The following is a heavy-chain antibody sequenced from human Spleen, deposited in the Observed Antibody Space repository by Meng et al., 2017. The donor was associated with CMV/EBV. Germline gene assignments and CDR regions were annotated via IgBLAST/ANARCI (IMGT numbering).Heavy chain of an antibody. CDR2: INPNSGGT. Sequence: YTFTGYYLHLVRQAPGQGLEWMGWINPNSGGTNYAQKFQGRVTMTRDTSISTAYMELSRLRSDDTAVYYCAKDLVPAAVGQDAFDVWGQGTMVTVSS. D-gene: IGHD2-2*01. J-gene: IGHJ3*01. CDR1: YTFTGYY. CDR3: AKDLVPAAVGQDAFDV. V-gene: IGHV1-2*02.